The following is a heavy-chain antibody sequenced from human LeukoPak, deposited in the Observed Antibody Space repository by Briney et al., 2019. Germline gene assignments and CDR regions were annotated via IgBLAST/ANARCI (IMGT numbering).Heavy chain of an antibody. V-gene: IGHV3-74*01. CDR1: GFAFSNHW. D-gene: IGHD2-8*02. CDR3: ARTGTGGDLDI. J-gene: IGHJ3*02. CDR2: INGDGTST. Sequence: PGGSLRLSCAASGFAFSNHWLHWVRQAPGKGLVWVSRINGDGTSTIYADSVEGRFTISRDNAKSTMYLQMNSLRAEDTAVYYCARTGTGGDLDIWGQGTMVTVSS.